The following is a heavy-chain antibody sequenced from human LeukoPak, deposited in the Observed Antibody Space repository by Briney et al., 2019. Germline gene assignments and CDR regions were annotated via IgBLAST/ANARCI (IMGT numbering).Heavy chain of an antibody. CDR2: INHSGST. CDR1: GGSFSGYY. D-gene: IGHD1-1*01. V-gene: IGHV4-34*01. J-gene: IGHJ5*02. Sequence: PSETLSLTCAVYGGSFSGYYWSWIRQPPGKGLEWIGEINHSGSTNYNPSLKSRVTISVDTSKNQFSLKLSSVTAADTAVYYCARKGARQLVRRWFDPWGQGTLVTVSS. CDR3: ARKGARQLVRRWFDP.